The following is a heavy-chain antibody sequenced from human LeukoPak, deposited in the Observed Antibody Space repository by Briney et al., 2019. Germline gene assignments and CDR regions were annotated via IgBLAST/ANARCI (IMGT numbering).Heavy chain of an antibody. J-gene: IGHJ4*02. CDR3: AKDPNDYGDYDL. CDR2: ISGSGGST. CDR1: GFTLSSYA. D-gene: IGHD4-17*01. V-gene: IGHV3-23*01. Sequence: GGSLRLSCAASGFTLSSYAMSWVRQAPGKGLEWVSAISGSGGSTYYADSVKGRFTISRDNSKNTLYLQMNSLRAEDTAVYYCAKDPNDYGDYDLWGQGTLVTVSS.